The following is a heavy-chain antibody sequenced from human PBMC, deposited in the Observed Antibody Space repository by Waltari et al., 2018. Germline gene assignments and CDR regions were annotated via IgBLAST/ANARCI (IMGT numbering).Heavy chain of an antibody. CDR3: GRGLQWLANDAFDI. Sequence: EVQLVASGGGLVQPGGSLRLSCAASGFTFSSYCMRWFRQRPGKGLEGVAKKKEEGREKNYVESGKGRFNISREKAKNSMYLQMNSLRAEDKAVYYCGRGLQWLANDAFDIWGQGTMVTVSS. J-gene: IGHJ3*02. V-gene: IGHV3-7*01. CDR1: GFTFSSYC. D-gene: IGHD6-19*01. CDR2: KKEEGREK.